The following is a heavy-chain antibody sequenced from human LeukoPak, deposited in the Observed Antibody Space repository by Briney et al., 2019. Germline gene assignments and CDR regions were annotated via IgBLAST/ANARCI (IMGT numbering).Heavy chain of an antibody. CDR1: GGSISSGGHY. V-gene: IGHV4-30-2*01. Sequence: SETLSLTCTVSGGSISSGGHYWSWIRQPPGKGLEWIGYIYHSGSTYYNPSLKSRVTISVDRSKNQFSLKLSSVTAADTAVYYCARVVPAAIAFDIWGQGTMDTVSS. CDR3: ARVVPAAIAFDI. D-gene: IGHD2-2*02. CDR2: IYHSGST. J-gene: IGHJ3*02.